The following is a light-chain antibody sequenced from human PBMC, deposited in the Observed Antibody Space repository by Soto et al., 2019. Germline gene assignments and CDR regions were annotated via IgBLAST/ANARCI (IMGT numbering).Light chain of an antibody. CDR1: SGHSSYA. V-gene: IGLV4-69*01. CDR2: VNSDGSH. Sequence: QLVLTQSPSASASLGASAKLTCALSSGHSSYAIAWHQQLPEKGPRYLMKVNSDGSHNKGDGIPDRFSGSSSGAERYLTISSLQSEDEGDYYCQTWGTGIVVFGGGTKLTVL. CDR3: QTWGTGIVV. J-gene: IGLJ2*01.